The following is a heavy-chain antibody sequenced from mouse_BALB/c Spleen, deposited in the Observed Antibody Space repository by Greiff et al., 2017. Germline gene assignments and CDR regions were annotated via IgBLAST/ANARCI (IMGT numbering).Heavy chain of an antibody. J-gene: IGHJ1*01. CDR3: ARGITTAYWYFDV. CDR2: IYPGNGDT. CDR1: GYTFTSYN. Sequence: QVQLQQPGAELVKPGASVKMSCKASGYTFTSYNMHWVKQTPGQGLEWIGAIYPGNGDTSYNQKFKGKATLTADKSSSTAYMQLSSLTSEDSAVYYCARGITTAYWYFDVWGAGTTVTVSS. V-gene: IGHV1-12*01. D-gene: IGHD1-1*01.